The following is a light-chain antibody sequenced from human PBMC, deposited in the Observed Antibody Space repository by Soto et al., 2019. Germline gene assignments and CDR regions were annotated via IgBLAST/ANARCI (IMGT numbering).Light chain of an antibody. CDR2: KAS. V-gene: IGKV1-5*03. Sequence: DIQMTQSPSTLSASVGDRVTITCRASQSISNWLAWYQQKPGKAPKLLIYKASSLESGVPSRFSGSGSGTEFTLTISSLQHDDFATYYCQHYNSYSITFGQGTRLEIK. J-gene: IGKJ5*01. CDR3: QHYNSYSIT. CDR1: QSISNW.